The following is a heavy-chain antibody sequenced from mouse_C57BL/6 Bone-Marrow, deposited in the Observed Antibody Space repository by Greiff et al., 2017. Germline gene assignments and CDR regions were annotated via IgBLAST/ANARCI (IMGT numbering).Heavy chain of an antibody. CDR3: ATGSLYYYGSSHYFDY. V-gene: IGHV1-54*01. J-gene: IGHJ2*01. CDR1: GYAFTNYL. D-gene: IGHD1-1*01. Sequence: QVQLQQSGAELVRPGTSVKVSCKASGYAFTNYLIEWVKQRPGQGLEWIGVINPGSGGTNYNEKFKGKATLTADKSSSTAYMQLSSLTSEDSAVYFCATGSLYYYGSSHYFDYWGQGTTLTVSS. CDR2: INPGSGGT.